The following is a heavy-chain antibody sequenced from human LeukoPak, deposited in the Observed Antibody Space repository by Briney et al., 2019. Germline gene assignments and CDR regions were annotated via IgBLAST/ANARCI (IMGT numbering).Heavy chain of an antibody. Sequence: SETLSLTCAVYGGSFSGYYWSWIRQPPGKGLEWIGEINHSGSTNYNPSLKSRVTISVDTSKNQFSLKLSSVTAADTAVYYCARGGYYDILTGYLGPENQQSSYYYYSYMDVWGKGTTVTISS. D-gene: IGHD3-9*01. CDR3: ARGGYYDILTGYLGPENQQSSYYYYSYMDV. CDR1: GGSFSGYY. J-gene: IGHJ6*03. V-gene: IGHV4-34*01. CDR2: INHSGST.